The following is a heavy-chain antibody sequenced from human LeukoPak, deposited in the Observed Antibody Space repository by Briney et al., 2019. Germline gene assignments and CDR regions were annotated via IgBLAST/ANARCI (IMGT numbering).Heavy chain of an antibody. CDR2: IYYSGTT. CDR3: ARHCSSTSCPFDY. D-gene: IGHD2-2*01. CDR1: GGSISSSNHY. Sequence: SETLSLTCTVSGGSISSSNHYWGWIRRPPGKGLEWIGSIYYSGTTYYNPSLKSRVTISVDTSKNQFSVKLSSVTAADTAVYYCARHCSSTSCPFDYWGQGTLVTVSS. J-gene: IGHJ4*02. V-gene: IGHV4-39*01.